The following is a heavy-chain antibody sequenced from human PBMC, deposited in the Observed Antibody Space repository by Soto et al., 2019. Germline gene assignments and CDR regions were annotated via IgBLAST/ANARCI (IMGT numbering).Heavy chain of an antibody. CDR3: ARADILCSGGSCYWVHMDV. D-gene: IGHD2-15*01. CDR2: IQSGGTT. Sequence: EVQLVESGGGLVQPGGSLRLSCAASGFTVSSKYMSWVRQAPGKGLEWVSLIQSGGTTYYADSVKGRFTISRDSSKNMLHLQMDSLRAEDTAVYYCARADILCSGGSCYWVHMDVWGKGTTVTVSS. J-gene: IGHJ6*03. CDR1: GFTVSSKY. V-gene: IGHV3-66*01.